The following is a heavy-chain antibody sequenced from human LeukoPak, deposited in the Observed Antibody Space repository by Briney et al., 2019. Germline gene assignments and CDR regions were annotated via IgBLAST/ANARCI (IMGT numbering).Heavy chain of an antibody. J-gene: IGHJ4*02. CDR1: GFTFSSYG. CDR3: ARGGNYDILTGYIFDY. V-gene: IGHV3-33*01. CDR2: IWYDGSNK. D-gene: IGHD3-9*01. Sequence: PGRSLRLSCAASGFTFSSYGMHWVRQAPGKGLEWVAVIWYDGSNKYYADSVKGRFTISRDNSKNTLYLQMNSLRAEDTAVYYCARGGNYDILTGYIFDYWAREPWSPSPQ.